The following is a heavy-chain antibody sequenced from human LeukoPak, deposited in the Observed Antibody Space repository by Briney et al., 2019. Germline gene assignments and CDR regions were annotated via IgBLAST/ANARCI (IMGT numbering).Heavy chain of an antibody. CDR3: ARALGYCSSTGCPAYGMDV. Sequence: ASVKVSCKASGYAFTGYYMHWVRQAPGQGLEWMGWINPNSGGTNYAQKFQGWVTMTRDTSISTAYMELSRLRSDDTAVYYCARALGYCSSTGCPAYGMDVWGKGTTVTVSS. J-gene: IGHJ6*04. CDR2: INPNSGGT. V-gene: IGHV1-2*04. D-gene: IGHD2-2*01. CDR1: GYAFTGYY.